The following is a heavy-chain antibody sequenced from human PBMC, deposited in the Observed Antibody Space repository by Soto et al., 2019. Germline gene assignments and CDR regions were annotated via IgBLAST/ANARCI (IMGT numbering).Heavy chain of an antibody. D-gene: IGHD2-15*01. Sequence: QVQLVESGGGVVQPGSSLRLSCAASGFTFSSYGMHWVRQAPGKGLEWVAVISYDGSNKYYADSVKGRFTISRDNSKNTLYLQMNSLRAEDTAVYYCAKEAGCSGGSCHRENWFDPWGQGTQVTVSS. CDR1: GFTFSSYG. CDR3: AKEAGCSGGSCHRENWFDP. V-gene: IGHV3-30*18. CDR2: ISYDGSNK. J-gene: IGHJ5*02.